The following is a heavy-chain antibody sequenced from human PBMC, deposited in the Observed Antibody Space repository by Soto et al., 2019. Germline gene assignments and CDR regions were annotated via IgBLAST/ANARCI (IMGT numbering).Heavy chain of an antibody. CDR3: ARDGVGAAAAGIAYYQNGMDV. CDR2: ISTDNGDT. J-gene: IGHJ6*02. D-gene: IGHD6-13*01. V-gene: IGHV1-18*01. CDR1: GYTFTNFG. Sequence: GASVKVSCKASGYTFTNFGISWVRQAPGQGLEWMGWISTDNGDTNPARKFQGRVTMTTDTSTNTAYMELRSLRSDDTAMYYCARDGVGAAAAGIAYYQNGMDVWGQGTTVTVSS.